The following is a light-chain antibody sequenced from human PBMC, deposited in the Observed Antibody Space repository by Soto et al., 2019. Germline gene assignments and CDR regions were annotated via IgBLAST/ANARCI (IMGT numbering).Light chain of an antibody. J-gene: IGLJ1*01. CDR2: RDS. V-gene: IGLV3-1*01. CDR3: QAWDSSTALYV. Sequence: SSERTQPPSVSVSPGQTASMTCSGDKLGDRYVCWYQQKPGQSPVVVIYRDSKRPSGISERFSGSNSGNTATLTISGTQAVDEADYYCQAWDSSTALYVFGTGTKLTVL. CDR1: KLGDRY.